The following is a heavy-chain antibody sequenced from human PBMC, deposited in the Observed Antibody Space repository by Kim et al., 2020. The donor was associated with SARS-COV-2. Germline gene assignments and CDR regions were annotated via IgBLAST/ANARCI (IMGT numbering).Heavy chain of an antibody. CDR3: ARGARDGYNYPTYYYYGMDV. V-gene: IGHV3-48*02. D-gene: IGHD5-12*01. Sequence: GGSLRLSCAASGFTFSSYSMNWVRQAPGKGLEWVSYISSSSSTIYYADSVKGRFTISRDNAKNSLYLQMNSLRDEDTAVYYCARGARDGYNYPTYYYYGMDVWGQGTTVTVSS. CDR2: ISSSSSTI. CDR1: GFTFSSYS. J-gene: IGHJ6*02.